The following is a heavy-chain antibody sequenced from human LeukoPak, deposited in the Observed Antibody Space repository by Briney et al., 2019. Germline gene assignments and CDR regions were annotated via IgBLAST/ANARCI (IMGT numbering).Heavy chain of an antibody. Sequence: GGSLRLSCAASGFTFSSYAMHWVRQAPGKGLEWVAVISYDGSNKYYADSVKGRFTISRDNSKNTLYLQMNSLRAEDTAVYYCAREIASGYAPAAEYWGQGTLVTVSS. D-gene: IGHD5-12*01. CDR2: ISYDGSNK. CDR1: GFTFSSYA. CDR3: AREIASGYAPAAEY. V-gene: IGHV3-30-3*01. J-gene: IGHJ4*02.